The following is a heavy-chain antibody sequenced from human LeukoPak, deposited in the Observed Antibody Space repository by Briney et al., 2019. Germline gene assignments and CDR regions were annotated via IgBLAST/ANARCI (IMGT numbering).Heavy chain of an antibody. V-gene: IGHV3-33*01. CDR3: AREGATYYYDSSGFDAFDI. CDR1: GFTFSSYG. Sequence: GRSLRLSCAASGFTFSSYGMHWVRQAPGKGLEWVAVIWYDGSNKYYADSVKGRFTISRDNSKNTLYLQMNSLRAEDTAVYYCAREGATYYYDSSGFDAFDIWGQGTMVTVSS. J-gene: IGHJ3*02. CDR2: IWYDGSNK. D-gene: IGHD3-22*01.